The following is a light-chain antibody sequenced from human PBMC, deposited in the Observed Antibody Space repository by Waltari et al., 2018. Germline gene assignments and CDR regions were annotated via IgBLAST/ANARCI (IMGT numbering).Light chain of an antibody. V-gene: IGKV1-39*01. CDR3: QHSDGLPYS. J-gene: IGKJ2*03. CDR2: KAS. CDR1: ENVNNY. Sequence: DLQMTQSPSALSASIGDRVTITCRASENVNNYLNWYQQKPGKAPKLLIYKASTLQSGAPSRFSGSGSGTVFTLTINSLQSEDVATYYCQHSDGLPYSFGQGTKVEI.